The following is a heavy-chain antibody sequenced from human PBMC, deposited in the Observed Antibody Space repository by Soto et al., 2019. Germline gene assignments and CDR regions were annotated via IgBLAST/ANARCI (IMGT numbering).Heavy chain of an antibody. CDR1: GGSISSYY. J-gene: IGHJ5*02. D-gene: IGHD3-10*01. Sequence: SETLSLTCTVSGGSISSYYWSWIRQPAGKGLEWIGRIYTSGSTNYNPSLKSRVTMSVDTSKNQFSLKLSSVTAADTAVYYCARDRMVREIPNWFDPWGQGTLVTVSS. CDR2: IYTSGST. CDR3: ARDRMVREIPNWFDP. V-gene: IGHV4-4*07.